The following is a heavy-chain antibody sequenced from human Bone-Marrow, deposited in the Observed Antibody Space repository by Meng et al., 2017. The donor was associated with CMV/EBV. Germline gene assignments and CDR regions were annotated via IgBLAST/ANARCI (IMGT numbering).Heavy chain of an antibody. CDR1: GGTFSSYA. D-gene: IGHD3-3*01. Sequence: SVKVSCKASGGTFSSYAISWVRQAPGQGLEWMGGIIPIFGTANYAQKFQGRVTITTDESTSTAYMELSSLRSEDTAVYYCARDTDLWYYDFWSRTGPPYGMDVWGQGTTVTVSS. J-gene: IGHJ6*02. V-gene: IGHV1-69*05. CDR2: IIPIFGTA. CDR3: ARDTDLWYYDFWSRTGPPYGMDV.